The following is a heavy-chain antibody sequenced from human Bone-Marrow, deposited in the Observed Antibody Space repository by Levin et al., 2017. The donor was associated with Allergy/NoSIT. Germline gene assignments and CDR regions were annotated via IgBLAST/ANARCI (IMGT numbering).Heavy chain of an antibody. J-gene: IGHJ6*03. Sequence: GESLKISCQGSGYSFISYSIVWVRLMPGKGLEWMGVINPSNSHTKYSPSFEGQATMSVDRSINTAFLQWSSLKASDSATYYCARLLMSYFYMDVWGKGTTITVSS. CDR1: GYSFISYS. V-gene: IGHV5-51*01. D-gene: IGHD5/OR15-5a*01. CDR2: INPSNSHT. CDR3: ARLLMSYFYMDV.